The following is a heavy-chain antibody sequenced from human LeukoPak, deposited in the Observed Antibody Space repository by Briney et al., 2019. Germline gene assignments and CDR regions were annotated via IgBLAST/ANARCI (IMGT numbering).Heavy chain of an antibody. CDR3: VHRPEYGSGDFPFEH. Sequence: PGGSLESSVAPPGFSFTPNATNGLLGWVRHSQGKELEWVSTIRHSDVNTYYTDSVKGRFTISRDNSKNTVFLQMNSLRAEDTAVYYCVHRPEYGSGDFPFEHWGQGALVTVAA. CDR1: GFSFTPNA. D-gene: IGHD2-15*01. CDR2: IRHSDVNT. V-gene: IGHV3-23*01. J-gene: IGHJ4*02.